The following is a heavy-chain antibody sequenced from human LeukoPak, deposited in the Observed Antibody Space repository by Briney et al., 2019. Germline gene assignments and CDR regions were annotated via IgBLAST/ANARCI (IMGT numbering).Heavy chain of an antibody. Sequence: GGSLRLSCAASGLTVSSNYMSWVRQAPGKGLEWVSFIYGGGSTYYSDDLEGRFTITRNNHKKTLHFQMNSLRTEDAAGDYCVKEPRGYSFSFYIWGQGTMVTVSS. V-gene: IGHV3-53*01. CDR3: VKEPRGYSFSFYI. D-gene: IGHD5-18*01. J-gene: IGHJ3*02. CDR2: IYGGGST. CDR1: GLTVSSNY.